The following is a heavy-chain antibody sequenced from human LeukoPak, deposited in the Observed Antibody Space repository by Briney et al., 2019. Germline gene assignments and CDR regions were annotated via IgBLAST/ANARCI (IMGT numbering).Heavy chain of an antibody. J-gene: IGHJ4*02. Sequence: GGSLRLSCATSGFTFSSYTMSWVRQAPGKGLEWVSTISGSGANTYYTESVKGRFTISRDNSKNTLYLQMNSLRAEDTAVYYCAKDRYAVTTFTFDYWGQGTLVTVSS. CDR1: GFTFSSYT. D-gene: IGHD4-17*01. CDR3: AKDRYAVTTFTFDY. V-gene: IGHV3-23*01. CDR2: ISGSGANT.